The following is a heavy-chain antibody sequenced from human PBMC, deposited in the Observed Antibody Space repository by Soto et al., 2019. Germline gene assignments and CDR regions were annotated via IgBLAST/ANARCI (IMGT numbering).Heavy chain of an antibody. J-gene: IGHJ4*02. CDR3: ARGDGFWSGYSYLNY. CDR1: GGSVSNSSHY. D-gene: IGHD3-3*01. Sequence: SETLSLTCTVSGGSVSNSSHYWTWIRQHPGKGLEWIGYVYYTGSTNYNPSLHSRVTISVDKSKNQFSLTLSSVTAADTAVYYCARGDGFWSGYSYLNYWGQGTPVTVSS. V-gene: IGHV4-61*01. CDR2: VYYTGST.